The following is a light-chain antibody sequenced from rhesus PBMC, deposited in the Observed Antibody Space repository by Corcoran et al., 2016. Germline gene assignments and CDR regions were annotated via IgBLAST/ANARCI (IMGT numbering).Light chain of an antibody. Sequence: DIQMTQSPSSLSASVGDRVTITCRASQTISSYLAWYQQKPGKVPKLLIYAASTLQSGVPSRFSGSGSGTDFTLTISSLQPEDFATYYCQQHNSHPLTFGGGTKVGLK. V-gene: IGKV1-44*03. J-gene: IGKJ4*01. CDR1: QTISSY. CDR2: AAS. CDR3: QQHNSHPLT.